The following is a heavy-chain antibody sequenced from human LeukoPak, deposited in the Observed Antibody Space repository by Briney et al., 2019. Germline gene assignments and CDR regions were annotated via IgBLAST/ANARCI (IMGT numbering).Heavy chain of an antibody. CDR3: ARAPGYCSGGSCYSALDY. J-gene: IGHJ4*02. Sequence: ASVKVSCKASGYTFTSYYMHWVRQAPGQGLEWMGIINPSGGSTSYARKFQGRVTMTRDTSTSTVYMELSSLRSEDTAVYYCARAPGYCSGGSCYSALDYWGQGTLVTVSS. CDR2: INPSGGST. D-gene: IGHD2-15*01. CDR1: GYTFTSYY. V-gene: IGHV1-46*01.